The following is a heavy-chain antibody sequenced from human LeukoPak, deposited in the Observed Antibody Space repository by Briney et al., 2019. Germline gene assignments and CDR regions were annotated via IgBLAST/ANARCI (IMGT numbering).Heavy chain of an antibody. CDR2: ISPYNGNT. Sequence: ASVKVSCKASGYKFTNYGISWVRQAPGQGLEWMGWISPYNGNTIYAQKLQGRVTMTTDTSTSTAYMELRSLRSDDTAVYYCAREPYDYVWGSPGDAFDIWGQGTMVTVSS. CDR3: AREPYDYVWGSPGDAFDI. D-gene: IGHD3-16*01. CDR1: GYKFTNYG. J-gene: IGHJ3*02. V-gene: IGHV1-18*01.